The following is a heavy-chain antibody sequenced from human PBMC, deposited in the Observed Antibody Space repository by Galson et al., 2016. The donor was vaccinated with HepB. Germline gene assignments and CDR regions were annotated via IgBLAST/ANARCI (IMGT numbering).Heavy chain of an antibody. J-gene: IGHJ4*02. D-gene: IGHD3-9*01. Sequence: RQAPGKGLEWVAVIWYDGSNKYYGDSVKGRFTISRDNSKNTLYLQMNSLGPEDTAVYYCAAYDTGHFDYWGQGTVVTVSS. CDR2: IWYDGSNK. CDR3: AAYDTGHFDY. V-gene: IGHV3-33*01.